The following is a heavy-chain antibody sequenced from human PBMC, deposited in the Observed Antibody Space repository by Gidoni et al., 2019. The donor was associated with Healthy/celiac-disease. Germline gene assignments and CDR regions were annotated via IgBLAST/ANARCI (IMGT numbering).Heavy chain of an antibody. D-gene: IGHD5-12*01. CDR2: INHSGST. Sequence: QVQLQQWGAGLLKPSETLSLTCAVYGGSFSGYYWSWIRQPPGKGLEWIGEINHSGSTNYNPSLKSRVTISVDTSKNQFSLKLSSVTAADTAVYYGARASGFLSAYWYFDLWGRGTLVTVSS. CDR3: ARASGFLSAYWYFDL. J-gene: IGHJ2*01. V-gene: IGHV4-34*01. CDR1: GGSFSGYY.